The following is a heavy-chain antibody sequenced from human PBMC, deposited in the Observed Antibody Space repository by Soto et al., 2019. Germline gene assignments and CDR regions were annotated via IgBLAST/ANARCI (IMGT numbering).Heavy chain of an antibody. Sequence: SETLSLTCSVSGGSISNSSYLWGWVRQPPGKGLQWIGSVSLIGSTNYNPSLKSRLTISVGTSKTQSSLRLDSVTAADTAVYYCSRIAVSGPRTGFDYWGQGILVTVSS. D-gene: IGHD6-19*01. J-gene: IGHJ4*02. CDR1: GGSISNSSYL. CDR3: SRIAVSGPRTGFDY. CDR2: VSLIGST. V-gene: IGHV4-39*01.